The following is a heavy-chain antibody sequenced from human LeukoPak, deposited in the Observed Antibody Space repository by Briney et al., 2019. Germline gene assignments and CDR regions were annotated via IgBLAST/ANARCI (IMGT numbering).Heavy chain of an antibody. V-gene: IGHV3-53*01. CDR1: GFTVSSSY. Sequence: GGSLRLSCAASGFTVSSSYMTWVRQAPGKGLEWVSVIRSGGSTVYADSVKGRFTISRDNSKNTLYLQMNSLRAEDTAVYYCAKSFGDYANFDYWGQGTLVTVSS. D-gene: IGHD4-17*01. CDR3: AKSFGDYANFDY. CDR2: IRSGGST. J-gene: IGHJ4*02.